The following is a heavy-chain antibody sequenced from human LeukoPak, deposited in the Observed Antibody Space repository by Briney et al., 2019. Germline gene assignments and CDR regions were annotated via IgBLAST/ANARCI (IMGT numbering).Heavy chain of an antibody. CDR2: IYSDGST. CDR1: GFTVSTNY. CDR3: ARDRPHNWFDP. Sequence: GGSLRLSCAASGFTVSTNYMNWVRQAPGRGLEWVALIYSDGSTYYADSVKGRFTISRDNAKNTLYLQMNSLRVEDTAVYYCARDRPHNWFDPWGQGTLVTVSS. D-gene: IGHD6-6*01. V-gene: IGHV3-66*01. J-gene: IGHJ5*02.